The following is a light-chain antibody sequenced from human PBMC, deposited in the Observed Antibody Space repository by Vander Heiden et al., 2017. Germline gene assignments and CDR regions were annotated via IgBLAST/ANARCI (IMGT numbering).Light chain of an antibody. J-gene: IGKJ4*01. CDR3: QQIYRNRELT. CDR2: AAS. Sequence: DIQMTQSPSSLSASVGDRVTITCRASQSISSYLNWYQQKPGKAPKLLIYAASSLQSGVPSRFSGSGYGTDFTLTISSRQPEDFAPYYCQQIYRNRELTFGGGTKVEIK. V-gene: IGKV1-39*01. CDR1: QSISSY.